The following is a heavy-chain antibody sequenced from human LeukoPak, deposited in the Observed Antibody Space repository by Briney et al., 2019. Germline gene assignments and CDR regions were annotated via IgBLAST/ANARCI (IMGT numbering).Heavy chain of an antibody. D-gene: IGHD3-10*01. Sequence: GGSLRLSCAASGFTFSTYAMSWVRRAPGKRLEWVSAVSGGGDTFYSDSVKGRFTVSRDNSKDTLFLQMNSLRAEDAAVYYCAKDWGHYYGSGSYLNYWGQGTLVTVSS. J-gene: IGHJ4*02. V-gene: IGHV3-23*01. CDR2: VSGGGDT. CDR3: AKDWGHYYGSGSYLNY. CDR1: GFTFSTYA.